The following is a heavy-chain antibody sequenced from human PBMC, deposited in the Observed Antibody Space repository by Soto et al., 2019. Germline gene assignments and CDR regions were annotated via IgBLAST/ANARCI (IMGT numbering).Heavy chain of an antibody. Sequence: QVQLVQSGAEVKKPGSSVKVSCKASGGTFSSYAISWVRRAPGQGLEWMGGIIPIFGTANYAQKFQGRVTITADESTSTAYMELSSLRSEDTAVYYCARDLLDYYDNSRGFDYWGQGTLVTVSS. V-gene: IGHV1-69*01. CDR1: GGTFSSYA. CDR3: ARDLLDYYDNSRGFDY. D-gene: IGHD3-22*01. J-gene: IGHJ4*02. CDR2: IIPIFGTA.